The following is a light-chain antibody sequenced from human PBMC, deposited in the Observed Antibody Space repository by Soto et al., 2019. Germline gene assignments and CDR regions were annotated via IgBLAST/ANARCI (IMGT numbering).Light chain of an antibody. CDR2: AAS. CDR1: QAISNY. J-gene: IGKJ4*01. V-gene: IGKV1-17*03. CDR3: LQNNSYPVS. Sequence: DIQMTQSPSVMSASVGDTVTITCRASQAISNYVAWFQQKPGKVPKSLIYAASKLQGGVPSRFSGSGSGTDFTLTIRSLQPEQFATYLCLQNNSYPVSFGRETKVEIK.